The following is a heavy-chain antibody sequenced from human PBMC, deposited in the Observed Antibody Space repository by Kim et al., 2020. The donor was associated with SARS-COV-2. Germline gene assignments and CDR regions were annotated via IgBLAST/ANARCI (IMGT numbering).Heavy chain of an antibody. CDR2: TA. V-gene: IGHV1-69*01. J-gene: IGHJ4*02. D-gene: IGHD3-22*01. CDR3: ARKDREYFDH. Sequence: TAKYAQKFQGRVTITADESTSTAYMELSSLRSEDTAVYYCARKDREYFDHWGQGTLVTVSS.